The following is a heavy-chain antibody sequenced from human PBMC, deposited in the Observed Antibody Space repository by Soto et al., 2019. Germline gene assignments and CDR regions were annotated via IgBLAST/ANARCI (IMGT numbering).Heavy chain of an antibody. Sequence: SDTLSLTVTVSGGSISIGGYSWSWIRQHPGKGLEWIGYIYYSGSTYYNPSLKSRVTISVDTSKNQFSLKLSSVTAADTAVYYCARDHGSGNFYYYGMDVWGQGTTVTVSS. CDR1: GGSISIGGYS. J-gene: IGHJ6*02. CDR2: IYYSGST. CDR3: ARDHGSGNFYYYGMDV. D-gene: IGHD3-10*01. V-gene: IGHV4-31*03.